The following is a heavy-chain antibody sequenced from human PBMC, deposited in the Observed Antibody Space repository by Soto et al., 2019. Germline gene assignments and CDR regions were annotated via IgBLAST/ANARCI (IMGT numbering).Heavy chain of an antibody. CDR3: ARGRWLDDYGMDV. V-gene: IGHV1-2*02. CDR2: INPNSGGT. D-gene: IGHD6-19*01. J-gene: IGHJ6*02. CDR1: GYTFTDYY. Sequence: ASVEVWCKXSGYTFTDYYMHWVRQAPGQGLEWMGWINPNSGGTNYAQKFQGRVTMTRDTSISTAYMELSRLRSDDTAVYYCARGRWLDDYGMDVWGQGTTVTVSS.